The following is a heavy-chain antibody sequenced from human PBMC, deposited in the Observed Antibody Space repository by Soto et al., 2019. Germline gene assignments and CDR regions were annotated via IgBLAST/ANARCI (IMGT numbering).Heavy chain of an antibody. Sequence: QVELVQSGIEVKNPGSSVKVSCKASGDTFSNYAIYWVRQAPGQGLEWVGGIIPFYVERNYAENFLGRVTISADQFTATSYLEVSSLRSEVTAVYFCARGYRELFFYAMDVWGRGTPVIVSS. CDR3: ARGYRELFFYAMDV. CDR2: IIPFYVER. D-gene: IGHD3-10*01. J-gene: IGHJ6*02. V-gene: IGHV1-69*01. CDR1: GDTFSNYA.